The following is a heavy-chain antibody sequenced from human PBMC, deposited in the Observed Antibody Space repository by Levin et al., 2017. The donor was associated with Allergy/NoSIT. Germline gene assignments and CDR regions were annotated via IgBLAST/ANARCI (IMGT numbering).Heavy chain of an antibody. CDR2: IYYIGDT. Sequence: SETLSLTCTVSGASLSGYYWTWIRQPPGKGLEWIGYIYYIGDTNYNPSLKSRVTISINTSKNQFSLKLTSVTAADTAVYYCARQGTGTSSSDYWGQGTLVTVSS. V-gene: IGHV4-59*01. J-gene: IGHJ4*02. CDR1: GASLSGYY. D-gene: IGHD3-10*01. CDR3: ARQGTGTSSSDY.